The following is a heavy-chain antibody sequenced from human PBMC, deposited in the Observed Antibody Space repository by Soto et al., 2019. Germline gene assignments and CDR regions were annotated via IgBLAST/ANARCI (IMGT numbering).Heavy chain of an antibody. V-gene: IGHV4-34*01. J-gene: IGHJ6*03. CDR1: GGSFSGYY. D-gene: IGHD6-6*01. CDR2: INHSGST. Sequence: SETLSLTCAVYGGSFSGYYWSWIRQPPGKGLEWIGEINHSGSTNYNPSLKSRVTISVDTSKNQFSLKLSSVTAADTAVYYCARGLRVAALRHYYYYTHVCSTGTTVTVSS. CDR3: ARGLRVAALRHYYYYTHV.